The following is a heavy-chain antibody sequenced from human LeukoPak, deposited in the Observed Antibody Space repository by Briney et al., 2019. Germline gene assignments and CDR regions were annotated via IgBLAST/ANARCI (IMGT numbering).Heavy chain of an antibody. CDR2: INPNSGGT. CDR1: GYTFTGYY. J-gene: IGHJ4*02. V-gene: IGHV1-2*02. CDR3: ARGRGYYDSSGPNNY. D-gene: IGHD3-22*01. Sequence: ASVKVSCKASGYTFTGYYMHWVRQAPGQGLEWMGWINPNSGGTNHAQKFQGRVTMTRDTSISTAYMELSRLRSDDTAVYYCARGRGYYDSSGPNNYWGQGTLVTVSS.